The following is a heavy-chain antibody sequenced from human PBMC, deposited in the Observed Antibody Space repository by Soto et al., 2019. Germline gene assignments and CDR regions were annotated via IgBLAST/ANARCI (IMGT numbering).Heavy chain of an antibody. CDR1: GGSISSSSYY. V-gene: IGHV4-39*01. CDR2: IYYSGST. Sequence: SETLSLTCTVSGGSISSSSYYWGWIRQPPGKGLEWIGSIYYSGSTYYNPSLKSRVTISVDTSKNQFSLKLSSVTAADTAVYYCANRGGGSGDDAFDIWGQGTMVTVSS. D-gene: IGHD3-10*01. J-gene: IGHJ3*02. CDR3: ANRGGGSGDDAFDI.